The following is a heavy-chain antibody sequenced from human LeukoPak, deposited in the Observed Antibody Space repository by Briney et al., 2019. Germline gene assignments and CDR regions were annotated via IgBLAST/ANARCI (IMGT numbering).Heavy chain of an antibody. CDR1: GFTFSSYG. Sequence: GGSLRLSCAASGFTFSSYGMNWVRQAPGEGLEWVSSVSISSSYIYYADSVKGRFTISRDNAKNSLSLQMNSLRAEDTAVYYCARDQRATASTGSYFDYWGQGTLVTVSS. CDR2: VSISSSYI. CDR3: ARDQRATASTGSYFDY. D-gene: IGHD1-1*01. J-gene: IGHJ4*02. V-gene: IGHV3-21*01.